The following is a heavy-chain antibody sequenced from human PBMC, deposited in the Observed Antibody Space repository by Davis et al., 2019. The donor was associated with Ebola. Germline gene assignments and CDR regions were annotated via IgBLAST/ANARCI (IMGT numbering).Heavy chain of an antibody. CDR2: VHGGNGNT. D-gene: IGHD2-8*02. CDR3: VKTRSNWWNDALEI. CDR1: GFTLTKYA. Sequence: ASVKVSCKASGFTLTKYAIHWVRQAPGQRLEWMGWVHGGNGNTKYSQRFQGRVTITTDTSASTVYLDLTSLRSEDTAVYYCVKTRSNWWNDALEIWGRGTMVIVSS. J-gene: IGHJ3*02. V-gene: IGHV1-3*01.